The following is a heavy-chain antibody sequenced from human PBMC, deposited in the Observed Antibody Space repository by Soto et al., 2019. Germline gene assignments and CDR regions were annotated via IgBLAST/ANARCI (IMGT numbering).Heavy chain of an antibody. CDR3: ERQDSSGWSDY. CDR1: GSAFGSLA. D-gene: IGHD6-19*01. CDR2: IIPIFGTA. V-gene: IGHV1-69*13. Sequence: SVKGSCTASGSAFGSLAVSWMRQAPGQGLEWMGGIIPIFGTANYAQKFQGRVTITADESTSTAYMELSRRRCEDTAVCYCERQDSSGWSDYWGRG. J-gene: IGHJ4*02.